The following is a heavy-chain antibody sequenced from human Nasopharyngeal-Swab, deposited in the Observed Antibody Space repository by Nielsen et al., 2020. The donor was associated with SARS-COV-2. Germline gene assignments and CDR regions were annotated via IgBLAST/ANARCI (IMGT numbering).Heavy chain of an antibody. J-gene: IGHJ3*02. CDR3: ARADSSTYDAFAI. D-gene: IGHD2-2*01. V-gene: IGHV4-30-2*01. CDR2: IYHSGSP. CDR1: GGSISSGGYS. Sequence: TLSLTCTVSGGSISSGGYSWSWIRQPPGKGLEWIGYIYHSGSPYYNPSLKSRVTISVDRSKNQFSLKLSSVTAADTAVYYCARADSSTYDAFAIWGQGTMVTVSS.